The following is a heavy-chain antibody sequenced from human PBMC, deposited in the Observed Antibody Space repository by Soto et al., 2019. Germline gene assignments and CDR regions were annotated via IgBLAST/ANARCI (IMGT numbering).Heavy chain of an antibody. CDR2: ISGRGTTT. CDR1: GFSFGSYS. J-gene: IGHJ6*02. D-gene: IGHD2-2*01. CDR3: ARLGYCSSATCKYYFYYYGMDV. V-gene: IGHV3-48*02. Sequence: GGSLRLSCEASGFSFGSYSMNWVRQAPGKGLEWVSFISGRGTTTYYADSVRGRFTVSRDNAKNSLSLEVNSLRDEDTAVYYCARLGYCSSATCKYYFYYYGMDVWGQGTAVTVSS.